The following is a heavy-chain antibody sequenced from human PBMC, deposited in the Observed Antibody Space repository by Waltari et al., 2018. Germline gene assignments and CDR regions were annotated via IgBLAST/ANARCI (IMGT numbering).Heavy chain of an antibody. CDR3: ARDNWGPDY. CDR2: IWYDGSKK. Sequence: QVQLVESGGGVVQPGRSLRLSCAASGFTFSGYVIHWARHAPGKGLEWVAVIWYDGSKKYYADSVKGRFTISRDNSRNTLYLQMNSLRADDTALYYCARDNWGPDYWGQGTLVTVSS. CDR1: GFTFSGYV. J-gene: IGHJ4*02. V-gene: IGHV3-33*01. D-gene: IGHD7-27*01.